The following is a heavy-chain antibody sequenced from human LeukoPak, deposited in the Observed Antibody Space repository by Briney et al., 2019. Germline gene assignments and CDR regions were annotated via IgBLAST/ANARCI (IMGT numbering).Heavy chain of an antibody. Sequence: APVKVSCKASGGDFNSHIINWVRQAPGQGLEWMGRIIPLRNLANYAHEFQGRVIITADKSRRTAYMELSSLTSDDTAVYYCARGKYCSGGECYSVRTSYDGFDSWGQGTVVSVSS. CDR2: IIPLRNLA. CDR1: GGDFNSHI. J-gene: IGHJ5*01. D-gene: IGHD2-15*01. V-gene: IGHV1-69*02. CDR3: ARGKYCSGGECYSVRTSYDGFDS.